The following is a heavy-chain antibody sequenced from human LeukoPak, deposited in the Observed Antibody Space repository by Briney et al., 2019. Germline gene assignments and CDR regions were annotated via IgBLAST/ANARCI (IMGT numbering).Heavy chain of an antibody. Sequence: PSETLSLTCTASGGSISSYYWSWIRQPAGKGLEWIGRIYTSGSTNYNPSLKSRVTMSVDTSKNQFSLKLSSVTAADTAVYYCARDGYASYYGSGSYYWFDPWGQGTLVTVSS. V-gene: IGHV4-4*07. CDR3: ARDGYASYYGSGSYYWFDP. CDR1: GGSISSYY. J-gene: IGHJ5*02. D-gene: IGHD3-10*01. CDR2: IYTSGST.